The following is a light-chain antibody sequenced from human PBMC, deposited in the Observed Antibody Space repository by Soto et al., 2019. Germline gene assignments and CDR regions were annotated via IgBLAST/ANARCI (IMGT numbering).Light chain of an antibody. CDR3: QQYGSTPWT. CDR2: DAT. CDR1: QRVSNNL. J-gene: IGKJ1*01. V-gene: IGKV3D-20*01. Sequence: VVLTQFPGTLSLSPGETATLSCGASQRVSNNLLGWYQQKPRPPPRLLIYDATSRANGIPERFSGRGSGTHFTLTISRLEPEDFAVYYCQQYGSTPWTFGRGTKVEMK.